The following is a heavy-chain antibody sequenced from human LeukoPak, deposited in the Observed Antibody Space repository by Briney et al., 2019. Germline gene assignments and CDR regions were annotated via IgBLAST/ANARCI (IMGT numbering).Heavy chain of an antibody. Sequence: SETLSLTCTVSGGSISSSSYYWGWIRQPPGKGLEWIGSIYYSGSTYYNPSLKSRVTISVDTSKNQFSLKLSSVTAADTAVYYCARLSSYFDYWGQGTLVTVSS. CDR2: IYYSGST. D-gene: IGHD2-2*01. V-gene: IGHV4-39*07. CDR3: ARLSSYFDY. CDR1: GGSISSSSYY. J-gene: IGHJ4*02.